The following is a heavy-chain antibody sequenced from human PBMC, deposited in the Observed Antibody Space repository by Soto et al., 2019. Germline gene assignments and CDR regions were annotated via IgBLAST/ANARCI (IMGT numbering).Heavy chain of an antibody. D-gene: IGHD2-21*01. CDR2: IYYSGST. Sequence: PSETLSLTCTVSGGSISSYYWSWIRQPPGKGLEWIGYIYYSGSTNYNPSLKSRVTISVDTSKNQFSLKLSSVTAADTAVYYCARVQRGGDFYMDVWGKGTTVTVSS. CDR1: GGSISSYY. V-gene: IGHV4-59*01. J-gene: IGHJ6*03. CDR3: ARVQRGGDFYMDV.